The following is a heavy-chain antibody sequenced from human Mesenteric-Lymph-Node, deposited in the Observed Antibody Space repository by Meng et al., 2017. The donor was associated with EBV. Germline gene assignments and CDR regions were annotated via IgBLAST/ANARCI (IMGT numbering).Heavy chain of an antibody. CDR2: IFSSGST. CDR1: GGSVNSGSYY. D-gene: IGHD3-10*01. J-gene: IGHJ4*02. Sequence: VRLQGAGPGVVSPSGPLSLTCPVSGGSVNSGSYYWSWIRQPPGKGLQWIGYIFSSGSTNYNPSFKSRVTISVDMSKNHFSLRLTSVTPADTAVYYCARGYGSGSYRYFDYWGQGTLVTVSS. CDR3: ARGYGSGSYRYFDY. V-gene: IGHV4-61*03.